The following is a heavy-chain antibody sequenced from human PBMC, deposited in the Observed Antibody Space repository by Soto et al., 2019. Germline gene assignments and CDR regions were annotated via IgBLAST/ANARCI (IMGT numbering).Heavy chain of an antibody. V-gene: IGHV3-23*01. CDR1: GFTFSGYA. J-gene: IGHJ4*02. CDR2: IHGGGNSA. D-gene: IGHD3-10*01. CDR3: ANLGSGSYSRPFDY. Sequence: GSLRLSCAASGFTFSGYAVSWVRQAPGKGLEWVSVIHGGGNSAYYADSVKGRFTISRDNSKNTLYLQMSSLRGEDTAVYYCANLGSGSYSRPFDYWGQGTLVTVSS.